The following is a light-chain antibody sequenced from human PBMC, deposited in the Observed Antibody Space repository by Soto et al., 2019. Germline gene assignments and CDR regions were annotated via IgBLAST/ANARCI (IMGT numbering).Light chain of an antibody. V-gene: IGLV2-14*01. CDR2: EVT. CDR3: SSYTSSSSWV. CDR1: SSDVGAYNY. Sequence: LTQPASVSGSPGQSITISCTGTSSDVGAYNYVSWYQQHSGKAPKLIIYEVTNRPSGVSNRFSASKSGNTASLTIFGLQAEDEADYYCSSYTSSSSWVFGGGTKLTVL. J-gene: IGLJ3*02.